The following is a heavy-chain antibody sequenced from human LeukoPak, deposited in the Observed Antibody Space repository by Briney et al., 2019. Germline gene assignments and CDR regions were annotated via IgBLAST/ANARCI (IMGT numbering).Heavy chain of an antibody. CDR1: GGSFSGYY. D-gene: IGHD5-24*01. CDR2: IYYSGST. Sequence: SETLSLTCAVYGGSFSGYYWSWIRQPPGKGLEWIGYIYYSGSTNYNPSLKSRVTISVDTSKNQFSLKLSSVTAADTAVYYCARGRDGYTIDYWGQGTLVTVSS. CDR3: ARGRDGYTIDY. V-gene: IGHV4-59*01. J-gene: IGHJ4*02.